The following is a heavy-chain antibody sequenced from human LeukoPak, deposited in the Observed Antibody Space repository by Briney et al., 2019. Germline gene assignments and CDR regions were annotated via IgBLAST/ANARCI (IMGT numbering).Heavy chain of an antibody. CDR3: ARRGSFWFDP. Sequence: GGSLRLSCAVSGFTVSSNYMSWVRQAPGKELEWVSVFYSGGSTHYADSVKGRFTISRDNSKNTLFLQMNSLRAEDTAVYYCARRGSFWFDPWGQGTLVTVSS. V-gene: IGHV3-53*01. CDR1: GFTVSSNY. J-gene: IGHJ5*02. D-gene: IGHD1-26*01. CDR2: FYSGGST.